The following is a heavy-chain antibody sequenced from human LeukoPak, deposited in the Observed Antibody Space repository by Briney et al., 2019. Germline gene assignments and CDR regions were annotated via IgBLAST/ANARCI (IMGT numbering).Heavy chain of an antibody. CDR2: FDPEDGET. D-gene: IGHD4-17*01. CDR1: GYTLTELS. J-gene: IGHJ3*02. CDR3: ATKTGPYGDYAPGDGAFDI. Sequence: ASVKVSCRVSGYTLTELSMHWVRQAPGKGLEWMGGFDPEDGETIYSQKFQGRVTMTEDTSTDTAYMELSSLRSEDTALYYCATKTGPYGDYAPGDGAFDIWGQGTMVTVSS. V-gene: IGHV1-24*01.